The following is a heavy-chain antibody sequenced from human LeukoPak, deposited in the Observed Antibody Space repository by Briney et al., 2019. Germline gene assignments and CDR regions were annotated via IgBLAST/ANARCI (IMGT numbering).Heavy chain of an antibody. CDR2: IYYSGST. CDR3: ATSSSLYYYCGMDV. J-gene: IGHJ6*02. D-gene: IGHD6-19*01. CDR1: GGSISSYY. Sequence: SETLSLTCTVSGGSISSYYWSWIRQPPGKGLEWIGYIYYSGSTNYNPSLKSRVTISVDTSKNQFSLKLSSVTAADTAVYYCATSSSLYYYCGMDVWGQGTTVTVSS. V-gene: IGHV4-59*01.